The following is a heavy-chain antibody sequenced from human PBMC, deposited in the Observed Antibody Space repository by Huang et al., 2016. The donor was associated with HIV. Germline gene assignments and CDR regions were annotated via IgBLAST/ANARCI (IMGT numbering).Heavy chain of an antibody. D-gene: IGHD6-19*01. CDR2: IYYSGST. J-gene: IGHJ4*02. V-gene: IGHV4-39*01. Sequence: QLQLQESGPGLVKPSETLSLTCTVSGGSISTSGDYWGWIRCPPGKGLEWIGSIYYSGSTSHHPSLKSRVTISVDPSKSQFSLKLSSVTAADTAVYYCARQDTSGWYADPYYFDYWGQGTLVTVSS. CDR1: GGSISTSGDY. CDR3: ARQDTSGWYADPYYFDY.